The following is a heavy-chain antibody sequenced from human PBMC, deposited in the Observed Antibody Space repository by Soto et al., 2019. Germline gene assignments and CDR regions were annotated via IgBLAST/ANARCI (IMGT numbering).Heavy chain of an antibody. CDR1: GGSFSGYY. V-gene: IGHV4-34*01. CDR2: INHSGST. J-gene: IGHJ5*02. D-gene: IGHD4-4*01. Sequence: PSETLSLTCAVYGGSFSGYYWSWIRQPPGKGLEWIGEINHSGSTNYNPSLKSRVTISVDTSKNQFSLKLSSVTAADTAVYYCARFSYTKNWFDPWGQGTLVTVSS. CDR3: ARFSYTKNWFDP.